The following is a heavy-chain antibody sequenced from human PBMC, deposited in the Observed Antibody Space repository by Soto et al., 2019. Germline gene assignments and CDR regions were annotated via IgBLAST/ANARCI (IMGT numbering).Heavy chain of an antibody. CDR3: ARGEGGSTSCYLN. CDR1: GFTFSSYA. Sequence: ESGGGVVPPGRSLRLSCAASGFTFSSYAMHWVRQAPGKGLEWVAVISYDGSNKYYADSVKGRFTISRDNSKNTLYLQMNSLRAEDTAVYYCARGEGGSTSCYLNWGQGTLVTVSS. CDR2: ISYDGSNK. V-gene: IGHV3-30-3*01. J-gene: IGHJ4*02. D-gene: IGHD2-2*01.